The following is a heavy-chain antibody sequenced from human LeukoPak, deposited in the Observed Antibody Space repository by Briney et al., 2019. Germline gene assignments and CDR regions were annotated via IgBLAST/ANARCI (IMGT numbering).Heavy chain of an antibody. Sequence: SETLSLTCTVSGGSISSSSYYWGWIRQPPGKGLEWIGSIYYSGSTYYNPSLKSRVTISVDTSKNQFSLKLSSVTAADTAVYYCARSPVATIKGYGMDVWGQGTTVTVSS. CDR3: ARSPVATIKGYGMDV. J-gene: IGHJ6*02. CDR1: GGSISSSSYY. V-gene: IGHV4-39*07. CDR2: IYYSGST. D-gene: IGHD5-12*01.